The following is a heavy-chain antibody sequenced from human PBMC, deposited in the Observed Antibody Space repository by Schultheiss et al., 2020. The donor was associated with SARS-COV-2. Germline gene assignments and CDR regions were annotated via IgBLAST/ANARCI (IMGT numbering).Heavy chain of an antibody. CDR2: ISAYNGNT. Sequence: ASVKVSCQASGYSFTSYGIIWVRQAPGQGLEWLGWISAYNGNTNDAQKLQGRVTMTTDTSTSTAYMELSSLRAEDTDAYYCAREDYDSSGYHNWFDPWGQGTLVTVSS. J-gene: IGHJ5*02. D-gene: IGHD3-22*01. V-gene: IGHV1-18*01. CDR1: GYSFTSYG. CDR3: AREDYDSSGYHNWFDP.